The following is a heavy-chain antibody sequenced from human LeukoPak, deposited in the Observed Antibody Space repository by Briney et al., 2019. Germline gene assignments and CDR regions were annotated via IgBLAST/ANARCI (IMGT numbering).Heavy chain of an antibody. CDR3: ARDPPRLSH. Sequence: PGGSLRLSCAASGFTFSSYAMHWVRQAPGKGLEWVAVISYDGSNKYYADSVKGRFTISRDNSKNTLYLQMNSLRAEDTAVYYCARDPPRLSHWGQGTLVTVSS. J-gene: IGHJ1*01. CDR2: ISYDGSNK. CDR1: GFTFSSYA. V-gene: IGHV3-30-3*01.